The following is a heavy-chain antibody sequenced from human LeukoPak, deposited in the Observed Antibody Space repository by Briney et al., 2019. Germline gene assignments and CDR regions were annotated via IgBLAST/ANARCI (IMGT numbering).Heavy chain of an antibody. Sequence: GGSLRLSCAVSGITLSNYGMTWVRQAPGKGLEWVAGISDSGGSTNYADSVKGRFTISGDNAKNTLYLQMNSLRAEDTAVYFCAKRGVVIRVILVGFHKEAYYFDSWGQGVLVTVSS. CDR3: AKRGVVIRVILVGFHKEAYYFDS. D-gene: IGHD3-22*01. CDR2: ISDSGGST. V-gene: IGHV3-23*01. CDR1: GITLSNYG. J-gene: IGHJ4*02.